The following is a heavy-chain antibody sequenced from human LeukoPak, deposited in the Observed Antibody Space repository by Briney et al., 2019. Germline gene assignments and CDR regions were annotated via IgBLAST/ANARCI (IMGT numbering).Heavy chain of an antibody. D-gene: IGHD3-9*01. CDR3: ARALGYDILTGRHAFDI. V-gene: IGHV4-34*01. J-gene: IGHJ3*02. CDR2: INHSGST. Sequence: PSETLSLTCAVYGGSFSGYYWSWIRQPPGKGLEWIGEINHSGSTNYNPSLKSRVTISVDTSKNQFSPKLSSVTAADTAVYYCARALGYDILTGRHAFDIWGQGTMVTVSS. CDR1: GGSFSGYY.